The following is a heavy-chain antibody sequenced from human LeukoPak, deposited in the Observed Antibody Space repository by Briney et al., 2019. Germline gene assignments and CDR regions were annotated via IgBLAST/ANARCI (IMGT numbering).Heavy chain of an antibody. V-gene: IGHV4-4*07. CDR2: IYSSGIT. CDR1: GGSISSYY. CDR3: AKGGESQIDP. D-gene: IGHD2-21*01. Sequence: SGTLSLTCTVSGGSISSYYWSWIRQPAGKGLEWIGRIYSSGITNYNPSLKSRVTMSVDTSKNQFSLELSPVTAADTAVYYCAKGGESQIDPWGQGTLVTVSS. J-gene: IGHJ5*02.